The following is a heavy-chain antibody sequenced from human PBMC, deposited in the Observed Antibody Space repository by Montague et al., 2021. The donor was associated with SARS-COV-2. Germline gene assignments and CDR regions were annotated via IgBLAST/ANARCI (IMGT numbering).Heavy chain of an antibody. CDR2: VSSIGGST. CDR3: AKDLEQWLVGRDYFDY. V-gene: IGHV3-23*01. D-gene: IGHD6-19*01. CDR1: GFTFSTYA. Sequence: SLRLSCAASGFTFSTYAMSWVRQAPGKVLEWVSTVSSIGGSTFYADSVKGRFTVSRDNSKNTLYLQMNSLRAEDTAVYYCAKDLEQWLVGRDYFDYWGQGTLVTVSS. J-gene: IGHJ4*02.